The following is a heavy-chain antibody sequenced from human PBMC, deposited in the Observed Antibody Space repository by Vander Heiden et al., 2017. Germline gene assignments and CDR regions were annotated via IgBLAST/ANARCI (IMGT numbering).Heavy chain of an antibody. J-gene: IGHJ6*02. CDR1: GAPISSYY. Sequence: QVQLQDSGPGLVKPSETLSLTCTVSGAPISSYYWTWFRQPPGKGLEWIGYIYYSGSTNYNPSLKSRVTTSVDTSKNQFFLKLSSVTAADTAVYYCARSSSSTYYYGMDVWGQGTTVTVSS. D-gene: IGHD6-6*01. CDR2: IYYSGST. CDR3: ARSSSSTYYYGMDV. V-gene: IGHV4-59*01.